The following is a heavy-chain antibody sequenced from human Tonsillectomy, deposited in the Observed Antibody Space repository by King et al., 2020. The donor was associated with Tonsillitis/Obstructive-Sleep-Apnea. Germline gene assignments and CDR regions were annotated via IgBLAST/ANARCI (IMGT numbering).Heavy chain of an antibody. J-gene: IGHJ4*02. CDR2: T. CDR3: AKGLGDDAQPYY. V-gene: IGHV3-66*01. Sequence: TYYADSVKGRFTISRDNSKNTLYLQMNSLRAEDTAMHYCAKGLGDDAQPYYWGQGTLVTVSS. D-gene: IGHD3-16*01.